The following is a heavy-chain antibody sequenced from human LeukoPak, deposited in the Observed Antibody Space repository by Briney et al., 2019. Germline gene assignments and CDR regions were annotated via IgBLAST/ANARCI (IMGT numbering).Heavy chain of an antibody. CDR3: AREVVPAAMSAFDI. J-gene: IGHJ3*02. CDR2: IIPIFGTA. Sequence: SVKVSCKASGGTFSSYAISWVRQAPGQGLEWMEGIIPIFGTANYAQKFQGRVTITADESTSTAYMELSSLRSEDTAVYYCAREVVPAAMSAFDIWGQGTMVTVSS. D-gene: IGHD2-2*01. CDR1: GGTFSSYA. V-gene: IGHV1-69*13.